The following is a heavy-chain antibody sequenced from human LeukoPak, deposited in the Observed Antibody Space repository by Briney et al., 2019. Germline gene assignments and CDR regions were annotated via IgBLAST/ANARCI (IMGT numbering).Heavy chain of an antibody. V-gene: IGHV3-48*03. CDR1: GFTFSSYE. Sequence: GGSLRLSCAASGFTFSSYEMNWVRKAPGKGLEWVSYISSSGSTIYYADSVKGRFTISRDNAKNSLYLRMNSLRAEDTAVYYCARDGRPSYVDIVATDYFDYWGQGTLVTVSS. CDR3: ARDGRPSYVDIVATDYFDY. J-gene: IGHJ4*02. CDR2: ISSSGSTI. D-gene: IGHD5-12*01.